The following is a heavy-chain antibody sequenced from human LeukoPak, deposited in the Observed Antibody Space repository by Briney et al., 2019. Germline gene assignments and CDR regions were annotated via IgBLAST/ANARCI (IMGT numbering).Heavy chain of an antibody. D-gene: IGHD1-26*01. V-gene: IGHV3-21*01. CDR2: ITSTGSYI. Sequence: KPGGSLRLSCAASAFSFSDYNMNWVRQAPGKGLEWVSSITSTGSYIYYADSVKGRFTISRDNAKNSLFLQLNSLRAEDTAVYYCARDPYSGTYSDYYYYYMDVWGKGTTVTISS. CDR3: ARDPYSGTYSDYYYYYMDV. J-gene: IGHJ6*03. CDR1: AFSFSDYN.